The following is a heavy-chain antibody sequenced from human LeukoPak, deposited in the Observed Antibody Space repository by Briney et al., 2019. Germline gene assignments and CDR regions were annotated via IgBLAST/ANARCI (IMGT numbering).Heavy chain of an antibody. J-gene: IGHJ6*03. CDR2: ISWDGGST. Sequence: GGSLRLSCAASGFTFDDYTMHWVRQAPGKGLDWVSLISWDGGSTYYADSVKGRFTTPTNNAKNSLYLQMNSLRAEDTAVYYCARPYYYDSSGYYYEGPYYYYYMDVWGKGTTVTISS. CDR1: GFTFDDYT. V-gene: IGHV3-43*01. CDR3: ARPYYYDSSGYYYEGPYYYYYMDV. D-gene: IGHD3-22*01.